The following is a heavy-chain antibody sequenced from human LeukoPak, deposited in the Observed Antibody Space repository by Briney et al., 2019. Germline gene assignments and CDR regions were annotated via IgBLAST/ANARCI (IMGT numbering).Heavy chain of an antibody. V-gene: IGHV4-39*01. CDR2: IYYSGST. D-gene: IGHD4-23*01. Sequence: PSETLSLTCTVSGGSISSYYWGWIRQPPGKGLEWIGSIYYSGSTYYNPSLKSRVTISVDTSKNQFSLKLSSVTAADTAVYYCARRRWELGSFAYWGQGTLVTVSS. CDR3: ARRRWELGSFAY. J-gene: IGHJ4*02. CDR1: GGSISSYY.